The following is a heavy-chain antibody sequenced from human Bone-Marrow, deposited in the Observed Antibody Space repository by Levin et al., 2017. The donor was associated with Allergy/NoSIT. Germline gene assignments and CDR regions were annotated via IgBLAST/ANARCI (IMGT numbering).Heavy chain of an antibody. V-gene: IGHV3-33*01. CDR1: GFSLSNYD. CDR2: IWYDGRDK. J-gene: IGHJ4*02. Sequence: PGGSLRLSCEASGFSLSNYDMHWVRQAPGKGLEWMAVIWYDGRDKKYADAVKGRFTISRDHSKNTLYLQMNSLRVDDTAVYYCATDEVGSNGSSRMGRWGQGTLVTVSS. D-gene: IGHD6-13*01. CDR3: ATDEVGSNGSSRMGR.